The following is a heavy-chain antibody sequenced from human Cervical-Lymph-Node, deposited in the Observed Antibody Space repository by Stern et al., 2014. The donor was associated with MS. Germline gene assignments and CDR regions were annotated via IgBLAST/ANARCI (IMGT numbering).Heavy chain of an antibody. CDR1: GYTFTSYY. Sequence: VQLVESGAEVKKPGASVKVSCKASGYTFTSYYMHWVRQAPGQGLEWMGIIKPSGGSTSYAQNFQGRVTMTRDTSTTTVYMELRSLRSEDTAVFYCAREVAGHRLGMMDVWGQGTTVTVSS. CDR2: IKPSGGST. V-gene: IGHV1-46*01. D-gene: IGHD6-19*01. CDR3: AREVAGHRLGMMDV. J-gene: IGHJ6*02.